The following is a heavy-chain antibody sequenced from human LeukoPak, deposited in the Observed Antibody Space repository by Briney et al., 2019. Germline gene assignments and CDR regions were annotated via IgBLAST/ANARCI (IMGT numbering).Heavy chain of an antibody. J-gene: IGHJ4*02. CDR1: GFPFSDYW. CDR2: INQGGSEK. CDR3: AKVVTGYCSTTSCPFDS. D-gene: IGHD2-2*01. Sequence: PGGSLRLSCAASGFPFSDYWMDWVRQAPGEGMEWVANINQGGSEKYYAGSVKGRFTISRDNAKNTLYLQMSSLRAEDTAVYYCAKVVTGYCSTTSCPFDSWGQGTLVTVSS. V-gene: IGHV3-7*01.